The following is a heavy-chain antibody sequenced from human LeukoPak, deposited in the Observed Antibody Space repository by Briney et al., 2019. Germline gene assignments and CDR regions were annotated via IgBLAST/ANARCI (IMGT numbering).Heavy chain of an antibody. J-gene: IGHJ4*02. V-gene: IGHV4-61*02. D-gene: IGHD3-10*02. CDR1: GGSISSGNYY. Sequence: SETLSLTCTVSGGSISSGNYYWSWIRQPAGKGLEWIGRISTSGSANYNPSLRSRVAMSIDTSKNHFSLRLSSVAAADTAVYYCARGWGITMFERNFDYWGQGTLVTVSS. CDR2: ISTSGSA. CDR3: ARGWGITMFERNFDY.